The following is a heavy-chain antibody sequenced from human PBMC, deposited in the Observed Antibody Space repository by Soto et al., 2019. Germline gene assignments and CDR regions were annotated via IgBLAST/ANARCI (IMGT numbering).Heavy chain of an antibody. CDR1: GGSISSYY. CDR2: IYYSGST. D-gene: IGHD2-15*01. V-gene: IGHV4-59*08. J-gene: IGHJ4*02. CDR3: ARHARNCSGGSCYWFVAETDPFDY. Sequence: QVQLQESGPGLVKPSETLSLTCTVSGGSISSYYWSWIRQPPGKGLEWIGYIYYSGSTNYNPSLKGRVTLSVDTSKIQFALKLSSVTAADTAVYYCARHARNCSGGSCYWFVAETDPFDYWGQGTLVTVSS.